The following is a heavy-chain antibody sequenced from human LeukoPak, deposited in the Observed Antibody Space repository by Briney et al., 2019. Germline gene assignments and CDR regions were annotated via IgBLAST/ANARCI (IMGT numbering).Heavy chain of an antibody. Sequence: GGSLRLSCAASGFTFSDYYMSWIRQAPGKGLEWISYLSNSGSTSYYADSVKGRFTISRDNAKNSLYLQLNSLRAEDTAVYYCARRTALIGGVNWFDPWGQGTLVTVSS. D-gene: IGHD2-21*02. CDR1: GFTFSDYY. CDR3: ARRTALIGGVNWFDP. CDR2: LSNSGSTS. J-gene: IGHJ5*02. V-gene: IGHV3-11*01.